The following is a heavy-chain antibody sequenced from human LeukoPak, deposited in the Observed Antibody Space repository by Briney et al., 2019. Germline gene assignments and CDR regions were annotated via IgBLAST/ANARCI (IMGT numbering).Heavy chain of an antibody. Sequence: SETLSLTCTVSGGSISSYYWSWIRQPPGKGLEWIGYIYYSGSTNYSPSLKSRVTISVDTSKNQFSLKLSSVTAADTAVYYCARTEDYGDYGDAFDIWGQGTMVTVSS. V-gene: IGHV4-59*01. CDR2: IYYSGST. CDR1: GGSISSYY. J-gene: IGHJ3*02. CDR3: ARTEDYGDYGDAFDI. D-gene: IGHD4-17*01.